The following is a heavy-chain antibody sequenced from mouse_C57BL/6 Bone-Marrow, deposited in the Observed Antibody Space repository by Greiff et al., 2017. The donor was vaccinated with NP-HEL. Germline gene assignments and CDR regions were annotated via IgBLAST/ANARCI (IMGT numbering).Heavy chain of an antibody. CDR1: GYTFTSYW. V-gene: IGHV1-64*01. D-gene: IGHD1-1*01. J-gene: IGHJ2*01. CDR2: IHPNSGST. Sequence: QVQLKQPGAELVKPGASVKLSCKASGYTFTSYWMHWVKQRPGQGLEWIGMIHPNSGSTNYNEKFKSKATLTVDKSSSTAYMQLSSLTSEDSAVYYCARKGYYYGSSYYFDYWGQGTTLTVSS. CDR3: ARKGYYYGSSYYFDY.